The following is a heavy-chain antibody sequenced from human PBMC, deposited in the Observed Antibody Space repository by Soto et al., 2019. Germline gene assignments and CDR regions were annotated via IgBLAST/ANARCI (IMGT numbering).Heavy chain of an antibody. V-gene: IGHV4-39*01. J-gene: IGHJ5*02. Sequence: SETLSLTRIVDTGSISSRCYYWGWIRQHPGKGLEWIGSLCCRGSTFYNPPLKSRVLISEDTSQNQFLLKLSSVTAAYTVLYYCATTEMAKLGNWFDPWGQGTLVTVSS. CDR1: TGSISSRCYY. D-gene: IGHD5-12*01. CDR3: ATTEMAKLGNWFDP. CDR2: LCCRGST.